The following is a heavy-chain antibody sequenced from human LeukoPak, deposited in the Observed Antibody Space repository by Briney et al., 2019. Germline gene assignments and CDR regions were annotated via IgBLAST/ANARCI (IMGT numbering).Heavy chain of an antibody. CDR1: VKTFTTYF. Sequence: GTSVKVSCKTSVKTFTTYFMQWVRQAPGQGLEWMGGINPYRGDTKFAQMFQGWVTMTRCTSISTAYLELSRLMSDDTAVYYCARYWAEPAATDDAFDIWGQGTMVVVSS. CDR3: ARYWAEPAATDDAFDI. J-gene: IGHJ3*02. V-gene: IGHV1-2*04. CDR2: INPYRGDT. D-gene: IGHD2-15*01.